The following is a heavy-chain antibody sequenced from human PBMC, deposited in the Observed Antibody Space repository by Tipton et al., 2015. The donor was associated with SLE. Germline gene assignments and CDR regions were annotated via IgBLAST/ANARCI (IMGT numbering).Heavy chain of an antibody. Sequence: QVQLVQSGAEVRKPGASGKVSCKASGYTFTSYYMHWVRQAPGQGLEWMGIINPSGGGTSCAQKFQGRVTLTRDTSTSTVYMELSSLTSEDTAVYYCARDGGGNSVYFQHWGQGTLVTVSS. CDR1: GYTFTSYY. CDR3: ARDGGGNSVYFQH. V-gene: IGHV1-46*01. D-gene: IGHD4-23*01. CDR2: INPSGGGT. J-gene: IGHJ1*01.